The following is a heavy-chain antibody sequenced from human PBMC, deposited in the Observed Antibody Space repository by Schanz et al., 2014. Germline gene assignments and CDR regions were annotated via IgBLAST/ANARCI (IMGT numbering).Heavy chain of an antibody. J-gene: IGHJ5*02. V-gene: IGHV1-18*01. CDR3: ARERGVRGGGVWKVNWFDP. CDR2: ISAYNGNT. Sequence: QVQLVQSGAEVKKPGASVTVSCKASGGTFSTYTISWVRQAPGQGLEWMGWISAYNGNTNYAQKLQGRVTLTTDTSTSTAYMELSSLRSEDTAVYYCARERGVRGGGVWKVNWFDPWGQGTLVTVSS. D-gene: IGHD3-10*01. CDR1: GGTFSTYT.